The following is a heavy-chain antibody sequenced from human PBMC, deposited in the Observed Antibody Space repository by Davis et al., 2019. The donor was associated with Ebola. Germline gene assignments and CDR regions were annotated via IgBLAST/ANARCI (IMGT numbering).Heavy chain of an antibody. Sequence: SVKVSCKASGGTFSSYAISWVRQAPGQGLEWMGGIIPIFGTANYAQKFQGRVTMTRDTSISTAYMDLSRLRSDDTAVYYCARDRIAAAGYGMDVWGKGTTVTVSS. CDR1: GGTFSSYA. V-gene: IGHV1-69*05. J-gene: IGHJ6*04. CDR2: IIPIFGTA. CDR3: ARDRIAAAGYGMDV. D-gene: IGHD6-13*01.